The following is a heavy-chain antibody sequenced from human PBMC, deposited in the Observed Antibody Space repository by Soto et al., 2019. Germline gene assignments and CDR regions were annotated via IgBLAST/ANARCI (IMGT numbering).Heavy chain of an antibody. CDR3: ASYDSSGYGGGVDDAFDI. J-gene: IGHJ3*02. Sequence: GASVKVSCKASGYTFTGYYMHWVRQAPGQGLEWMGWINPNSGGTNYAQKFQGRVTMTRDTSISTAYMELSRLRSDDTAVYYCASYDSSGYGGGVDDAFDIWGQGTMVTV. CDR2: INPNSGGT. D-gene: IGHD3-22*01. CDR1: GYTFTGYY. V-gene: IGHV1-2*02.